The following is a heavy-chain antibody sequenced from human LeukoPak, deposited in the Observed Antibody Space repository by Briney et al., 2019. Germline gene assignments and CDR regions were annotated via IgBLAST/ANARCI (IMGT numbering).Heavy chain of an antibody. J-gene: IGHJ4*02. CDR2: MNPNSGNT. D-gene: IGHD2-15*01. CDR1: GYTFTSYD. Sequence: ASVKVSCKASGYTFTSYDINWVRQATGQGLEWMGWMNPNSGNTGYAQKLQGRVTMTTDTSTSTAYMELRSLRSDDTAVYYCARDYCSGGSCYHPPFDYWGQGTLVTVSS. V-gene: IGHV1-8*01. CDR3: ARDYCSGGSCYHPPFDY.